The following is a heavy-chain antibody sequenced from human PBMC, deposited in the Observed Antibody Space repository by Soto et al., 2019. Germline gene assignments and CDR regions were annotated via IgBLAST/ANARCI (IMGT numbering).Heavy chain of an antibody. CDR1: VGSFNNYP. V-gene: IGHV1-69*13. CDR3: ARGRGYSGDDHYYYFDMDV. Sequence: GASVKVSCKASVGSFNNYPITWVRQAPGEGLEWVGGSIPIFGTANYAQKFQGRVTISVDESTSTAYMELSSLRSEDTAVYYCARGRGYSGDDHYYYFDMDVWGQGTTVTVSS. CDR2: SIPIFGTA. J-gene: IGHJ6*02. D-gene: IGHD5-12*01.